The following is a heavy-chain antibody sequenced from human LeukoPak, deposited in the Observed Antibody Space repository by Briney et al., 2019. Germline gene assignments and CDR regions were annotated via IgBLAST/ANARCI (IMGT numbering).Heavy chain of an antibody. CDR2: ISYDGSNK. D-gene: IGHD3-22*01. J-gene: IGHJ3*02. V-gene: IGHV3-30*03. Sequence: LSLTCTVSGGSISSSSYYWDWIRQPPGKGLEWVAVISYDGSNKYYADSVKSRFTISRDNSKNTLYLQMNSLRAEDTAVYYCARYDSSGYYPLGAFDIWGQGTMVTVSS. CDR1: GGSISSSSYY. CDR3: ARYDSSGYYPLGAFDI.